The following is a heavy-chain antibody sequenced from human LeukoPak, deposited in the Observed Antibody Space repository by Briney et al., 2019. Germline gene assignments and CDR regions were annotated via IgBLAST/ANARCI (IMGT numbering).Heavy chain of an antibody. CDR3: ARGGGKKGDYDFWSGYLNNWCDP. CDR2: MNPNSGNT. CDR1: GYTFTSYD. V-gene: IGHV1-8*01. Sequence: ASVKVSCKASGYTFTSYDINWVRQATGQGLEWMGWMNPNSGNTGYVQKFQGRVTMTRNTSISTAYMELSSLRSEDTAVYYCARGGGKKGDYDFWSGYLNNWCDPWGQGTLVTVSS. D-gene: IGHD3-3*01. J-gene: IGHJ5*02.